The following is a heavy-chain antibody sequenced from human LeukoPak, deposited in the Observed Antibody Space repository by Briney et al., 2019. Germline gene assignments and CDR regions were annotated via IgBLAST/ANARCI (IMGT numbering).Heavy chain of an antibody. Sequence: GSLRLSCAASGFTFSSYWMSWVRQAPGKGLEWVANIKQDGSEKYYVDSVKGRFTISRDNAKNSLYLQMDSLRAEDTAVYYCARGVGATETDAFDIWGQGTMVTVSS. D-gene: IGHD1-26*01. CDR1: GFTFSSYW. CDR2: IKQDGSEK. V-gene: IGHV3-7*01. J-gene: IGHJ3*02. CDR3: ARGVGATETDAFDI.